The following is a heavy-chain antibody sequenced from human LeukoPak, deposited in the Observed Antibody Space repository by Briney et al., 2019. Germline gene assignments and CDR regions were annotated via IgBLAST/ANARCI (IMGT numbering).Heavy chain of an antibody. CDR3: ARDGYGDLLIGY. CDR1: GYSLSSGYY. V-gene: IGHV4-38-2*02. D-gene: IGHD4-17*01. J-gene: IGHJ4*02. CDR2: IYHSGST. Sequence: SETLSLTCTVSGYSLSSGYYWGWIRQPPGKGLEWIGSIYHSGSTYYSPSLKSRVTISVDTSKNQFSLKLSSVTAADTAVYYCARDGYGDLLIGYWGQGTLVTVSS.